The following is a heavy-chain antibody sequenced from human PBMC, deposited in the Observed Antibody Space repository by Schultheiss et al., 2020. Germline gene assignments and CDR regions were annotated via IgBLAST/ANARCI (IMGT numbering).Heavy chain of an antibody. D-gene: IGHD3-3*01. V-gene: IGHV3-15*07. CDR3: TTEGVGVTIFGVVILYYFDY. CDR1: GFTFSSYA. CDR2: IKSKTDGGTT. J-gene: IGHJ4*02. Sequence: GSLRLSCAASGFTFSSYAMNWVRQAPGKGLEWVGRIKSKTDGGTTDYAAPVKGRFTISRDDSKNTLYLQMNSLKTEDTAVYYCTTEGVGVTIFGVVILYYFDYWGQGTLVTVSS.